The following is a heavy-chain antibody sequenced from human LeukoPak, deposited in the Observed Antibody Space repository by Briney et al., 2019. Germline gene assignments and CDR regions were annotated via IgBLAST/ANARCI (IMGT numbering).Heavy chain of an antibody. Sequence: SETLSLTCTVSGGSISSYYWSWIRQPAGKGLEWIGRIYTSGSTNYNPSLKSRVTMSVDTSKNQFSLKLSSVTAADTAVYYCAREVTYYYDSSGYEDAFDIWGQGTMVTVPS. CDR3: AREVTYYYDSSGYEDAFDI. V-gene: IGHV4-4*07. CDR1: GGSISSYY. J-gene: IGHJ3*02. CDR2: IYTSGST. D-gene: IGHD3-22*01.